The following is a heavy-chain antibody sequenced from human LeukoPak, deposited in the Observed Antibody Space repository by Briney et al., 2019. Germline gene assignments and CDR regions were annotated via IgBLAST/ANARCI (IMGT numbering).Heavy chain of an antibody. J-gene: IGHJ3*02. CDR3: AKDPIVVVPAAILDDAFDI. V-gene: IGHV3-23*01. CDR2: ISGSGGST. CDR1: GFTFSSYA. Sequence: QTGGSLRLSCAASGFTFSSYAMSWVPQAPGKGREWVSAISGSGGSTSYADSVKGRFTISRDNSKNTLYLQMNSLRAEDTAVYYCAKDPIVVVPAAILDDAFDIWGQGTMVTVSS. D-gene: IGHD2-2*02.